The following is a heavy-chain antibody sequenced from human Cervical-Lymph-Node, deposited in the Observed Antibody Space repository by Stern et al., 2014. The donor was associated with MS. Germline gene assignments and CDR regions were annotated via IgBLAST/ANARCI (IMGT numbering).Heavy chain of an antibody. J-gene: IGHJ4*02. CDR2: IHHCGNP. Sequence: QLQLQESGPGLVKPSETLSLTCTVSGDSISTYYWSWIRQPPGKGLEWIGYIHHCGNPTSNPPLKGRVPFSVAPPKNQFSLKLNSMTAADTAVYYCARLGDVAKWGQGTLVIVSS. D-gene: IGHD1-26*01. CDR3: ARLGDVAK. CDR1: GDSISTYY. V-gene: IGHV4-59*08.